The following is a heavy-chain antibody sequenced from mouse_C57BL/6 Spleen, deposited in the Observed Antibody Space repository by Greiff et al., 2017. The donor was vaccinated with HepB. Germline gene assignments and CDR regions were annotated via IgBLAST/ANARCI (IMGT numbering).Heavy chain of an antibody. CDR2: IRCKSGNYAS. CDR3: TRSGTGAWFAY. V-gene: IGHV6-3*01. CDR1: GFTFSNYW. Sequence: EVQLMESGGGLVQPGGSMKLSCVASGFTFSNYWMNWVRQSPEKGLEWVAHIRCKSGNYASHYTESVTGRFTISRDESKSSVYLQMNNLRAEDNGIYYCTRSGTGAWFAYWGQGTLVTVSA. J-gene: IGHJ3*01. D-gene: IGHD4-1*01.